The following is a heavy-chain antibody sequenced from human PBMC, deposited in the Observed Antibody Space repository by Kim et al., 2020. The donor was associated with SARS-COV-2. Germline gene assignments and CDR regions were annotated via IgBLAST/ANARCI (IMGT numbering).Heavy chain of an antibody. V-gene: IGHV4-59*01. CDR3: ARETGGYRAFDI. J-gene: IGHJ3*02. CDR2: IYYSGST. D-gene: IGHD3-22*01. Sequence: SETLSLTCTVSGGSISSYYWSWIRQPPGKGLEWIGYIYYSGSTNYNPSLKSRVTISVDTSKNQFSLKLSSVTAADTAVYYCARETGGYRAFDIWGQGTMVTVSS. CDR1: GGSISSYY.